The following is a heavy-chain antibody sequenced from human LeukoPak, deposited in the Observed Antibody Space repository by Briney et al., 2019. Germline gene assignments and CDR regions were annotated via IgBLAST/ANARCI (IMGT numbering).Heavy chain of an antibody. J-gene: IGHJ5*02. CDR3: ARAHYDFWSGYHNWFDP. Sequence: SETLSLTCTVSDDSISSSSYYWGWIRQPPGKGLEWIGSIYYSGNTYYNPSLKSRVTISVDTSKNQFSLKLSSVTAADTAVYYCARAHYDFWSGYHNWFDPWGQGTLVTVSS. CDR1: DDSISSSSYY. V-gene: IGHV4-39*07. D-gene: IGHD3-3*01. CDR2: IYYSGNT.